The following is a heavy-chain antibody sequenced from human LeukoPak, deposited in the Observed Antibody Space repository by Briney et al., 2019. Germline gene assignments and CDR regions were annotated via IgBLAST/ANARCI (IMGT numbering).Heavy chain of an antibody. J-gene: IGHJ3*02. CDR1: GGSIRSYY. CDR3: ARDQTSKGDAFDI. CDR2: IHYSGST. V-gene: IGHV4-59*01. Sequence: PSETLSLTCSVSGGSIRSYYWSWIRQPPGKGPEWIGYIHYSGSTNYNPSLKSRVTISVDTSKNQFSLKLSSVIAADTAVYYCARDQTSKGDAFDIWGQGTMVTVSS.